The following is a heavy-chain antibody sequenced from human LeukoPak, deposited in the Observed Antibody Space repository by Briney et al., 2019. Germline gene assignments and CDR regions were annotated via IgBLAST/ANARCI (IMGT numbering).Heavy chain of an antibody. CDR1: GFKFDDYA. CDR2: IRGDGGDR. D-gene: IGHD6-19*01. V-gene: IGHV3-43*02. J-gene: IGHJ4*02. Sequence: GGSLRLSCAASGFKFDDYAMIWVRQGPGKGLEWVSVIRGDGGDRYYADSVKGRFTISRDNSKNSLYLQMNSLKTEDTALYYCAKDLPPRSGWGYHFDHCGQGILVTVSS. CDR3: AKDLPPRSGWGYHFDH.